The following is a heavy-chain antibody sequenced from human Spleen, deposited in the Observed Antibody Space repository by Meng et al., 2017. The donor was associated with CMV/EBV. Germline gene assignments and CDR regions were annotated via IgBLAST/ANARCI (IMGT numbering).Heavy chain of an antibody. D-gene: IGHD3-10*01. CDR2: IYSGGSST. J-gene: IGHJ6*02. V-gene: IGHV3-23*03. CDR3: AKVGLTGGWFGGYGMDV. CDR1: GFTFDDYG. Sequence: LKISCAASGFTFDDYGMSWVRQAPGKGLEWVSVIYSGGSSTYYADSVKGRFTISRDNSKNTLYLQMNSLRAEDTAVYYCAKVGLTGGWFGGYGMDVWGQGTTVTVSS.